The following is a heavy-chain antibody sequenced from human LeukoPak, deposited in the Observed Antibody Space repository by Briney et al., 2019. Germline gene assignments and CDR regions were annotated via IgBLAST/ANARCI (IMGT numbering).Heavy chain of an antibody. D-gene: IGHD6-13*01. CDR3: TRDGAAAAGPNNWFDP. Sequence: PGGSLRLSCAASGFTFSSYGMHWVRQAPGKGLEWVAGIWYDGSNKNYGESVKGRFTISRDNSKNTLYLQMNSLRAEDTAVYYCTRDGAAAAGPNNWFDPWGQGTLVTVSS. V-gene: IGHV3-33*01. CDR1: GFTFSSYG. J-gene: IGHJ5*02. CDR2: IWYDGSNK.